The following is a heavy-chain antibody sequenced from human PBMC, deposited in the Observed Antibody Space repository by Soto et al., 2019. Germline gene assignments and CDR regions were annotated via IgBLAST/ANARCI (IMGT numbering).Heavy chain of an antibody. J-gene: IGHJ3*02. Sequence: EVQLVESGGGLVQPGGSLRLSCAASGFTFSSYWMSWVRQAPGKGLEWVANIKQDGSEKYYVDSVKGRFTISRDNAKNSLYLQMNSLRAEDTAVYYCARAHWRVVVAARGGHAFDIWGQGTMVTVSP. V-gene: IGHV3-7*01. CDR2: IKQDGSEK. CDR1: GFTFSSYW. CDR3: ARAHWRVVVAARGGHAFDI. D-gene: IGHD2-15*01.